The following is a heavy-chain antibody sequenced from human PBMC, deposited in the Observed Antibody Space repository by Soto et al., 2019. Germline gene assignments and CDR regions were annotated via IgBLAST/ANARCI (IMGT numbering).Heavy chain of an antibody. J-gene: IGHJ6*02. CDR2: IWYDGSNK. CDR1: GFTFSSYG. V-gene: IGHV3-33*01. D-gene: IGHD3-10*01. Sequence: GGSLRLSCAASGFTFSSYGMHWVRQAPGKGLEWVAVIWYDGSNKYYADSVKGRFTISRDNSKNTLYLQMNSLRAEDTAVYYCASFSIGFGDRNYYYGMDVWGQGTTVTVSS. CDR3: ASFSIGFGDRNYYYGMDV.